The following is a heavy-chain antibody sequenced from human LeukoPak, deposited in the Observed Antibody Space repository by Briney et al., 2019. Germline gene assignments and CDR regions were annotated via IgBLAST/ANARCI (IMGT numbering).Heavy chain of an antibody. J-gene: IGHJ4*02. D-gene: IGHD2-21*02. Sequence: GGSLRLSCAASGFTFSSYWKSWVRQAPGKGLEWVANIKQDGSEKYYVDSVRGRFTISRDNAKNSLYLQINSLRAEDTAVYYCAKDHPTAVRTFDYWGQGTLVTVSS. CDR2: IKQDGSEK. V-gene: IGHV3-7*03. CDR1: GFTFSSYW. CDR3: AKDHPTAVRTFDY.